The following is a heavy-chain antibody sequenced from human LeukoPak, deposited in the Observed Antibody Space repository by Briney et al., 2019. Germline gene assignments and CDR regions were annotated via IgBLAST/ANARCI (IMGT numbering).Heavy chain of an antibody. CDR3: AKDRRDYGDYYYYGMDV. J-gene: IGHJ6*02. V-gene: IGHV3-30*18. D-gene: IGHD4-17*01. CDR1: GFTFSSYG. CDR2: ISYDGSNK. Sequence: GGSLRLSCAASGFTFSSYGMHWVRQAPGKGLEWVAVISYDGSNKYYADSVKGRFTISRDNSKNTLYLQMNSLRAEDTAVYYCAKDRRDYGDYYYYGMDVWGQGTTVTVSS.